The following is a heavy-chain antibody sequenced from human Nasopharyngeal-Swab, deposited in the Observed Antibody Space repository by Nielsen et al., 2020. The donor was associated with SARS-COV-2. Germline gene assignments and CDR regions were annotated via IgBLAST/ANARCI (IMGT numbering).Heavy chain of an antibody. J-gene: IGHJ2*01. CDR1: GFTFSGYW. D-gene: IGHD2-15*01. V-gene: IGHV3-53*01. CDR2: ISSDSST. Sequence: GESLKISCAASGFTFSGYWMSWVRQAPGKGLKWVSLISSDSSTYYADSVKGRFTISRDNSKNTLFLQMNSLRAEDTAIYYCAREFCSGGTCYGYFDLWGRGTLVTVSS. CDR3: AREFCSGGTCYGYFDL.